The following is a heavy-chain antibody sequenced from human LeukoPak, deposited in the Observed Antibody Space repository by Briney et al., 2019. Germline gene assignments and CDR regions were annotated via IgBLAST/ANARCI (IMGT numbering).Heavy chain of an antibody. J-gene: IGHJ4*02. CDR3: ARYCSGGNCYSGLVY. V-gene: IGHV3-23*01. CDR1: GFTFSTYA. Sequence: GGSLRLSCAASGFTFSTYAMTWVRQAPGRGLEWVSTIRGSGVSTYYADSVKGRFTISRDISKNTVDLQMNNLRAADTAVSYCARYCSGGNCYSGLVYGGQGTLVAVPS. CDR2: IRGSGVST. D-gene: IGHD2-15*01.